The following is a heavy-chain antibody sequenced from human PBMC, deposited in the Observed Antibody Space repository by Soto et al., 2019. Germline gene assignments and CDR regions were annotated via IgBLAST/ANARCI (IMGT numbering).Heavy chain of an antibody. Sequence: QVQLQESGPGLVKPSQTLSLTCTVSGGSISSGGYYWSWIRQHPGKGLEWIGYIYYSGSTYYNPSLKSRVTISVDTSKNQCSLKLSSVTAADTAVYYCARGKIYSSSSCYFDYWGQGTLVTVSS. J-gene: IGHJ4*02. CDR2: IYYSGST. V-gene: IGHV4-31*03. CDR1: GGSISSGGYY. D-gene: IGHD6-13*01. CDR3: ARGKIYSSSSCYFDY.